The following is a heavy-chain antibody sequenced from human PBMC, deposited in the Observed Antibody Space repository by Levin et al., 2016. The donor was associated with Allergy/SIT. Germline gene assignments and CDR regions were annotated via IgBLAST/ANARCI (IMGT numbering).Heavy chain of an antibody. CDR3: ARIVRGHFDY. J-gene: IGHJ4*02. CDR2: INHSGST. Sequence: RQAPGKGLEWIGEINHSGSTNYNPSLKSRVTISVDTSKNQFSLKLSSVTAADTAVYYCARIVRGHFDYWGQGTLVTVSS. D-gene: IGHD3-22*01. V-gene: IGHV4-34*01.